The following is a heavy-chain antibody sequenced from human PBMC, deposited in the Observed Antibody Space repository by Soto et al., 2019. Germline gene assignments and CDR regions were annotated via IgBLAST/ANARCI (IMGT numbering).Heavy chain of an antibody. J-gene: IGHJ6*02. CDR3: AKDLCLDYIWGSYHGLDV. CDR1: ELTFSTYA. V-gene: IGHV3-23*01. CDR2: ISGSGMGT. D-gene: IGHD3-16*02. Sequence: PGGSLRLSCTASELTFSTYAMTWVRQAPGKGLEWVSAISGSGMGTYYADSVKGRFTISRDNSNNTLYLQMNSLRAEDTAVYYCAKDLCLDYIWGSYHGLDVWGQGTTVTVSS.